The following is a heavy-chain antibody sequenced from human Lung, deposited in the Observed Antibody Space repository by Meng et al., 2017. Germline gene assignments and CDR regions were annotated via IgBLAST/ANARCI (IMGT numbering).Heavy chain of an antibody. D-gene: IGHD4-11*01. V-gene: IGHV4-34*01. CDR2: INHSGST. CDR3: ARGPTTMAHDFDY. Sequence: AAGLVRPSETLSLACVVSGGAFSDYYWSWIRQPPGKGREWIGEINHSGSTNYNPSLESRATISVDTSQNNLSLKLSSVTAADSAVYYCARGPTTMAHDFDYWGQGTLVTVSS. CDR1: GGAFSDYY. J-gene: IGHJ4*02.